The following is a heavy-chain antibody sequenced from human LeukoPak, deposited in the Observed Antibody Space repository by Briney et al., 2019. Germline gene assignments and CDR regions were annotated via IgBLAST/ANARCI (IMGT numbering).Heavy chain of an antibody. J-gene: IGHJ4*02. CDR3: ATDRDSGKYYDY. CDR2: ISYDGSNK. V-gene: IGHV3-30*03. Sequence: GGSLRLSCAASGFTFSSYGMHWVRQAPGKGLEWVAVISYDGSNKYYADSVKGRFTISRDNSKNTLYLQMNSLRAEDTAVYYCATDRDSGKYYDYWGQGTLVTVSS. D-gene: IGHD1-26*01. CDR1: GFTFSSYG.